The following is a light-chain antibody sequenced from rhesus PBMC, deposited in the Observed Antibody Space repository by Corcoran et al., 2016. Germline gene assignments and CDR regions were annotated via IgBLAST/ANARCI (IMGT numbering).Light chain of an antibody. CDR1: QNIYSN. V-gene: IGKV1-44*03. CDR2: AAS. J-gene: IGKJ1*01. Sequence: DIQMTQSPSALSASVGDRVTISCRASQNIYSNLAWYQQKPGKAPKLLFYAASSLQTGIPSRFSGSGSGTDFTLTISSLQPEDSAAYYCQHDYDNPWTFGQGTKVEIK. CDR3: QHDYDNPWT.